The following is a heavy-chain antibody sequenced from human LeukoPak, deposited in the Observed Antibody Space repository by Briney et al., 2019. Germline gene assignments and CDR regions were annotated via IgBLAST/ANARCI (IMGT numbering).Heavy chain of an antibody. V-gene: IGHV1-2*02. CDR2: INPNSGGT. J-gene: IGHJ5*02. Sequence: ASVKVSCKASGYTFTGYYMHWVRQAPGQGPEWMGWINPNSGGTNYAQKFQGRVTMTRDTSISTAYMELSRLRSDDTAVYYCARSPQVVVVPAAMGGWFDPWGQGTLVTVSS. CDR1: GYTFTGYY. D-gene: IGHD2-2*01. CDR3: ARSPQVVVVPAAMGGWFDP.